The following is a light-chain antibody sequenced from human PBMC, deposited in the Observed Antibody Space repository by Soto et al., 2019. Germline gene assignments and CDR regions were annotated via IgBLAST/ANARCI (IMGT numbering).Light chain of an antibody. CDR2: DAS. CDR1: QNIVVW. CDR3: QQYNSYSWT. V-gene: IGKV1-5*01. Sequence: DIQMTQSPSTLSASVGDRVTISCRASQNIVVWLAWYQQKPGKAPKLLIYDASSLESGVPSRFSGSGSGTEFTLTISSLQPDDFATYYCQQYNSYSWTFGQGTKVDIK. J-gene: IGKJ1*01.